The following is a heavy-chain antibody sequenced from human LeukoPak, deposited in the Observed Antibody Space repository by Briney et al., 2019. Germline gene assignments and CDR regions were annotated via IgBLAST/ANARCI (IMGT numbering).Heavy chain of an antibody. CDR3: ARVVPAASDWFDP. V-gene: IGHV4-31*03. CDR2: IYYSGST. J-gene: IGHJ5*02. CDR1: GGSISSGGYY. D-gene: IGHD2-2*01. Sequence: SETLSLTCTVSGGSISSGGYYWSWIRQHPGKGLEWIGYIYYSGSTYYNPSLKSRVTISVDTSKNQFSLKLSSVTAADTAAYYCARVVPAASDWFDPWGQGTLVTVSS.